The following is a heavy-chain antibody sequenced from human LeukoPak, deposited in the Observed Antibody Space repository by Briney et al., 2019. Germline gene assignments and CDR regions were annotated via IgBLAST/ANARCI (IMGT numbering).Heavy chain of an antibody. D-gene: IGHD1-26*01. CDR3: ARERWELGYYFDY. CDR1: GFTFSSYG. CDR2: ISYDGSNK. J-gene: IGHJ4*02. Sequence: PGRSLRLSCAASGFTFSSYGMHWVRQAPGKGLEWVAVISYDGSNKYYADSVKGRSTISRDNSKNTLYLQMNSLRAEDTAVYYCARERWELGYYFDYWGQGTLVTVSS. V-gene: IGHV3-30*03.